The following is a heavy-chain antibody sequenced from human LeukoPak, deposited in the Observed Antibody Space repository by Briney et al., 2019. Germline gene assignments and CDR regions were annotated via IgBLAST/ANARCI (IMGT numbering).Heavy chain of an antibody. D-gene: IGHD1-26*01. CDR2: ISYDGSNK. CDR3: AKDSGSYPDLDY. V-gene: IGHV3-30*18. J-gene: IGHJ4*02. CDR1: GFTFSSYG. Sequence: GGSPRLSCAASGFTFSSYGMHWVRQAPGKGLEWVAVISYDGSNKYYADSVKGRFTISRDNSKNTLYLQMNSLRAEDTAVYYCAKDSGSYPDLDYWGQGTLVTVSS.